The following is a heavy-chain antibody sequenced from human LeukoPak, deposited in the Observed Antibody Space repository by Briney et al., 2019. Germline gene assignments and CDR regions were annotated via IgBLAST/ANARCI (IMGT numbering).Heavy chain of an antibody. CDR1: GYTCTSYD. D-gene: IGHD3-9*01. J-gene: IGHJ6*02. CDR3: ARPNYDLLTGYYPLLDV. V-gene: IGHV1-8*01. CDR2: MNPNSGYT. Sequence: GASVKVSCKASGYTCTSYDINWVRQATGQGLEWMGWMNPNSGYTGYAQKFQGRVTMTRNTSISTAYMELSSLRSEDTAVYYCARPNYDLLTGYYPLLDVWGQGTTVTVSS.